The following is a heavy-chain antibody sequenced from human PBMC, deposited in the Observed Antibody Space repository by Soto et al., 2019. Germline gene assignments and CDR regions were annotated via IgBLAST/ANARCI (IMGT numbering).Heavy chain of an antibody. V-gene: IGHV1-46*01. Sequence: QAQLVQSGAEVKKPGASANISCKASGYTFTRYNIHWVRQAPGQGLEWMGIIDTRGGSTDYTQRFPGRSTMTRDTSTGTVYMHLSSLGSEDTAIYYCARDLPRDLVRGSFDIWGQGTMVTVSS. CDR3: ARDLPRDLVRGSFDI. J-gene: IGHJ3*02. D-gene: IGHD3-10*01. CDR2: IDTRGGST. CDR1: GYTFTRYN.